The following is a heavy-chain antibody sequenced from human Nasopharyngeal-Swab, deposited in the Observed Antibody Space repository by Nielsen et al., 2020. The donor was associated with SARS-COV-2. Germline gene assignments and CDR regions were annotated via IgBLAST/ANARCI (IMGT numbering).Heavy chain of an antibody. V-gene: IGHV3-23*01. Sequence: GESLKISCAASGFTFSRSALAWVRQAPGKGLEWVAAIGVSGTMTYYSDFVRGRFTISRDNSKNTLYLQMNSLRAEDTAVYYCARGSSRDMFDYWGQGTLVTVSS. D-gene: IGHD6-13*01. CDR3: ARGSSRDMFDY. CDR1: GFTFSRSA. J-gene: IGHJ4*02. CDR2: IGVSGTMT.